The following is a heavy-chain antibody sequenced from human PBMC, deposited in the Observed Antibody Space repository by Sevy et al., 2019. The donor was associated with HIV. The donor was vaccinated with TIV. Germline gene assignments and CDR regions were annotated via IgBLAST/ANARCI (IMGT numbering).Heavy chain of an antibody. J-gene: IGHJ4*02. CDR3: ARRIGSSWYYFDY. Sequence: GGSLRLSCAASGFTFSSYWMSWVRQAPGMGLEWVANIKQDGSEKYYVDSVKGRFTISRDNAKNSLYLQMNSLRAEDTAVYYCARRIGSSWYYFDYWGQRTLVTVSS. CDR1: GFTFSSYW. V-gene: IGHV3-7*01. CDR2: IKQDGSEK. D-gene: IGHD6-13*01.